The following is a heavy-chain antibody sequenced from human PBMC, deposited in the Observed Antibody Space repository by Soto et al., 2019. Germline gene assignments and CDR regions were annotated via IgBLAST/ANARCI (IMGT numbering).Heavy chain of an antibody. CDR2: IIPIFGTA. CDR3: ASVPAATHYGMDV. Sequence: GASVKVSCKASGGTFSSYAISWLRQAPGQGLEWMGGIIPIFGTANYAKKFQGRVTITADKSTSTAYMELSRLSSEDTAVYYGASVPAATHYGMDVWGQGTTVTVSS. CDR1: GGTFSSYA. J-gene: IGHJ6*02. V-gene: IGHV1-69*06. D-gene: IGHD2-2*01.